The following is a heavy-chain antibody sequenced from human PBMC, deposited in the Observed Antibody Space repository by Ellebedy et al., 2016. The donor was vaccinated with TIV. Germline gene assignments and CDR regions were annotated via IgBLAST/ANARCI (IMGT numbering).Heavy chain of an antibody. V-gene: IGHV1-69*13. CDR2: IIPIFGTA. CDR1: GGTFSSYA. CDR3: ARPSGATVVTHYYYYYMDV. Sequence: SVKVSCXASGGTFSSYAISWVRQAPGQGLEWMGGIIPIFGTANYAQKFQGRVTITADESTSTAYMELSSLRSEDTAVYYCARPSGATVVTHYYYYYMDVWGKGTTVTVSS. J-gene: IGHJ6*03. D-gene: IGHD4-23*01.